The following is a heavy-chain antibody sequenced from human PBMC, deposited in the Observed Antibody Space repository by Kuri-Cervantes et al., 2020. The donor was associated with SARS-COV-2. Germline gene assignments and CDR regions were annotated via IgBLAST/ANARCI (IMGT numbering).Heavy chain of an antibody. CDR3: ARRAGSSITIFGVVYQGGWFDP. D-gene: IGHD3-3*01. J-gene: IGHJ5*02. CDR2: IYYSGST. Sequence: SETLSLTCTVSGGSISSSSYYRGWIRQPPGKGLEWIGSIYYSGSTYYNPSLKSRVTISVDTSKNQFSLKLSSVTAADTAVYYCARRAGSSITIFGVVYQGGWFDPWGQGTLVTVSS. V-gene: IGHV4-39*01. CDR1: GGSISSSSYY.